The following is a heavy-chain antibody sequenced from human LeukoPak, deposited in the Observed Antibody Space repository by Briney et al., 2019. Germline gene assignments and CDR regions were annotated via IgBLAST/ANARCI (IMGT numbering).Heavy chain of an antibody. V-gene: IGHV3-48*03. D-gene: IGHD2-15*01. Sequence: GGSLRLSCAASGFTFSSYEMSWVRQAPGKGLEWVSYISGSGNTIYYADSVKGQFIISRDNAKNSLYLQMSSLRAEDTAVYYCARAPWWNGMDVWGKGTTVTVSS. CDR2: ISGSGNTI. CDR1: GFTFSSYE. CDR3: ARAPWWNGMDV. J-gene: IGHJ6*04.